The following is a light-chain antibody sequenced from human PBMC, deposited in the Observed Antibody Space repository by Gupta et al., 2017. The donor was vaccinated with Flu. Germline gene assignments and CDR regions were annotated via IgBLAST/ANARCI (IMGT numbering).Light chain of an antibody. V-gene: IGKV1-8*01. J-gene: IGKJ1*01. CDR1: QGISSY. CDR3: QQYYSYPWT. Sequence: AIRMTQSPSSFSASTGDRVTINCRASQGISSYLAWHQQKPGKAPKLLIYAASTLQSGVPSRFSGSGSGTDFTLTISCLQSEDFATYYCQQYYSYPWTFGQGTKVEIK. CDR2: AAS.